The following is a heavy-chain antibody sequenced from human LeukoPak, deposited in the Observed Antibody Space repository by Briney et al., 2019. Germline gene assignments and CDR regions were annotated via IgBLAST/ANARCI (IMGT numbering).Heavy chain of an antibody. CDR3: ARDNPPDY. J-gene: IGHJ4*02. V-gene: IGHV3-7*03. CDR1: GFTFSSSW. Sequence: GGSLRLSCVASGFTFSSSWMSWVRQAPGKGLEWVANIKQDGSEKSYVESVRGRFIISRDNAKNSLYLQLNSLRAEDTALYYCARDNPPDYWGQGTLVTVSS. CDR2: IKQDGSEK.